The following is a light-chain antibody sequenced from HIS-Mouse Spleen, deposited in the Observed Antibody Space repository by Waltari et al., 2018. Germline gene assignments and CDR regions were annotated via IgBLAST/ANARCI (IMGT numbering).Light chain of an antibody. CDR3: QQLNSYPPT. CDR2: AAS. J-gene: IGKJ1*01. V-gene: IGKV1-9*01. Sequence: DIQLTQSPSFLSASVGDRVTITCRASQGISSYLAWYQQKPWKAPKLLIYAASTLQRGVPSRFSGSGSGTEFTLTISSLQPEDFATYYCQQLNSYPPTFGQGTKVEIK. CDR1: QGISSY.